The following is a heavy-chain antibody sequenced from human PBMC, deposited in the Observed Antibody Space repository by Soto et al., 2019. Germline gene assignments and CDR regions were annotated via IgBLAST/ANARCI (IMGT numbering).Heavy chain of an antibody. CDR1: GFTFSSYA. CDR3: ARLPRITIFGVVIVSLPTLTYYYYGMDV. J-gene: IGHJ6*02. V-gene: IGHV3-30-3*01. Sequence: GGSLRLSCAASGFTFSSYAMHWVRQAPGKGLEWVAVISYDGSNKYYADSVKGRFTISRDNSKNTLYLQMNSLRAEDTAVYYCARLPRITIFGVVIVSLPTLTYYYYGMDVWGQGTTVTVSS. CDR2: ISYDGSNK. D-gene: IGHD3-3*01.